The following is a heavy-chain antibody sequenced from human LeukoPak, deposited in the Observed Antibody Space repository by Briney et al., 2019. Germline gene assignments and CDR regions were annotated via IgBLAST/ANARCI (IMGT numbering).Heavy chain of an antibody. J-gene: IGHJ1*01. V-gene: IGHV3-21*01. CDR2: ISSSSSYI. CDR1: GFTFSSYE. CDR3: ARDQTTVLQH. Sequence: GGSLRLSCAASGFTFSSYEMNWVRQAPGKGLEWVSSISSSSSYIYYADSVKGRFTISRDNAENSLYLQMNSLRAEDTAVYYCARDQTTVLQHWGQGTLVTVSS. D-gene: IGHD4-17*01.